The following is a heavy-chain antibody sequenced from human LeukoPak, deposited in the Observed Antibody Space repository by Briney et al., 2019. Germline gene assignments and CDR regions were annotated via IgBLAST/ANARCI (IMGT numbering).Heavy chain of an antibody. CDR2: IHFSGST. V-gene: IGHV4-59*01. Sequence: SETLSLTCTVSGGSISSYYWSWLRQPPGKGLEWLGYIHFSGSTDYNPSLKSRVTISVDTSKNQFSLKLSSVTAADTAVYYCARTTEAHSWRTRYYDYYMDVWGKGTTVTVSS. CDR1: GGSISSYY. D-gene: IGHD6-13*01. CDR3: ARTTEAHSWRTRYYDYYMDV. J-gene: IGHJ6*03.